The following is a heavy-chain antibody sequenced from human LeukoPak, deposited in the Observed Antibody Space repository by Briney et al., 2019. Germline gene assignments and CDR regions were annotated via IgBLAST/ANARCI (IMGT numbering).Heavy chain of an antibody. CDR2: INSSGSTI. J-gene: IGHJ3*02. Sequence: GGSLRLSCAASGFTFSSYEMNWVRQAPGKGREWVSYINSSGSTIYYADSVKGRFTISRDNAKNSLYLQMNSLRAEDTAVYYCASEVVPAVPRAFDIWGQGTMVTVSS. D-gene: IGHD2-2*01. V-gene: IGHV3-48*03. CDR3: ASEVVPAVPRAFDI. CDR1: GFTFSSYE.